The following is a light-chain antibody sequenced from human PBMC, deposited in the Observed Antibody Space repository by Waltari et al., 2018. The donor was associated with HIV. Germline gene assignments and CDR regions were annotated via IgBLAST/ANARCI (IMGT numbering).Light chain of an antibody. V-gene: IGLV2-8*01. Sequence: QSALPQPPSASGSPGQSVTLSCTGTSSDVGGSNYVSWHQQHPGKAPNLMIYDVIKRPSGVPDRFSGSKSGNTASLTVSGLQPEDEADYYCSSHAGSKVVFGGGTRLTVL. CDR2: DVI. CDR3: SSHAGSKVV. CDR1: SSDVGGSNY. J-gene: IGLJ2*01.